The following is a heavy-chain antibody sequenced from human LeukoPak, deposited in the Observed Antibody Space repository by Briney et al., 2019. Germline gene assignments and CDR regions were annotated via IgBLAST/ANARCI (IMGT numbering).Heavy chain of an antibody. Sequence: KPGGSLRLSCAASGFTFSSYSMNWVRQAPGKGLELVSSITSSSTYIHYADSVKGRFTISRDNAKNSLYLQMNSLRAEDTAVYYCARTTSGATFSDYYYYHMDVWGKGTTVTVSS. D-gene: IGHD1-26*01. CDR2: ITSSSTYI. V-gene: IGHV3-21*01. CDR1: GFTFSSYS. J-gene: IGHJ6*03. CDR3: ARTTSGATFSDYYYYHMDV.